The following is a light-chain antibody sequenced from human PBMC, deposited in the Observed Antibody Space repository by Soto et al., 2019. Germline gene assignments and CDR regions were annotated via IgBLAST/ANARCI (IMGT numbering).Light chain of an antibody. Sequence: DIVVTQSPLSLPVTHGEPASLSCRSSQRLLHSNGYKYLDWFLQKPGQSPQLLIYLGSNRASGVPERFSGSGSGTDFTLNISRVEAEDVGVYYCMQTLQTPRTFGQGTNVDIK. V-gene: IGKV2-28*01. J-gene: IGKJ1*01. CDR1: QRLLHSNGYKY. CDR2: LGS. CDR3: MQTLQTPRT.